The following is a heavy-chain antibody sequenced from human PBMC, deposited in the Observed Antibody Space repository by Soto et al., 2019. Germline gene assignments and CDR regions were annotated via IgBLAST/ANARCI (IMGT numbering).Heavy chain of an antibody. J-gene: IGHJ4*02. Sequence: GGSLRLSCAASGFTFSSYAMSWVRQAPGKGLEWVSAISGSGGSTYYADSVKGRFTISRDNSKNTLYLQMNSLRAEDTAVYYCAKDPQSSVVWNYPYFDYWGQGTLVTVSS. CDR3: AKDPQSSVVWNYPYFDY. CDR1: GFTFSSYA. D-gene: IGHD1-7*01. V-gene: IGHV3-23*01. CDR2: ISGSGGST.